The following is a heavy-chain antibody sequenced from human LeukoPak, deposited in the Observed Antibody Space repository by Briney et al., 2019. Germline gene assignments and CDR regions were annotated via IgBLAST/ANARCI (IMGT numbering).Heavy chain of an antibody. D-gene: IGHD3-9*01. V-gene: IGHV3-15*01. Sequence: PGGSLRLSCAASGFTFSNAWMSWVRQAPGKGLEWVGRIKSKTDGGTTDYAAPVKGRFTISRDDSKNTLYLQMNSLKTEDTAVYYCTKKNENVLRYFDWSDAFDIWGQGTMVTVSS. CDR2: IKSKTDGGTT. CDR3: TKKNENVLRYFDWSDAFDI. CDR1: GFTFSNAW. J-gene: IGHJ3*02.